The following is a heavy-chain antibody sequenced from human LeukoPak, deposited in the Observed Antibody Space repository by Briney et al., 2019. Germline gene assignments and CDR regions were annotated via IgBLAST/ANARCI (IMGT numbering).Heavy chain of an antibody. CDR2: IYHSGST. V-gene: IGHV4-38-2*02. D-gene: IGHD4-17*01. CDR3: ARGTTVIGHDAFDI. J-gene: IGHJ3*02. CDR1: GYSISSGYY. Sequence: PSETLSLTCTVSGYSISSGYYWGWIRQPPGKGLEWIGSIYHSGSTYYNPSLKSRVTISVDTSKNQFSLKLSSVTAADTAVYYCARGTTVIGHDAFDIWGQGTMVTVSS.